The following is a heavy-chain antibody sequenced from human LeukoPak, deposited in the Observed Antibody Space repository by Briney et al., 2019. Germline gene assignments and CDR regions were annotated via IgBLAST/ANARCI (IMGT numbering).Heavy chain of an antibody. D-gene: IGHD6-6*01. CDR2: ISSGSSTI. Sequence: GGSLRLSCAASGFTFSTYNMNWVRQAPGKGLEWVSHISSGSSTIYYADSVKGRFTISRDNAKNSLYLQMNSLRAEDTAVYYCARALVEYSSSSSIYYYYYYMDVWGKGTTVTVSS. J-gene: IGHJ6*03. CDR1: GFTFSTYN. V-gene: IGHV3-48*04. CDR3: ARALVEYSSSSSIYYYYYYMDV.